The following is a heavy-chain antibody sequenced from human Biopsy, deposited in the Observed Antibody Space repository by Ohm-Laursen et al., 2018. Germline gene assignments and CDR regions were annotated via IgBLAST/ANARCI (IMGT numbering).Heavy chain of an antibody. CDR1: GGDINNYY. Sequence: TLSLTCNVSGGDINNYYWSWIRQPAGKGLEWIGRIHPGGSTNYNPSLKSRVTMSVDTSKNQFSLKLNSVTAADTAVYYCGRREVVITHDAFDTWGQGTMVTVSS. J-gene: IGHJ3*02. CDR3: GRREVVITHDAFDT. V-gene: IGHV4-4*07. CDR2: IHPGGST. D-gene: IGHD3-22*01.